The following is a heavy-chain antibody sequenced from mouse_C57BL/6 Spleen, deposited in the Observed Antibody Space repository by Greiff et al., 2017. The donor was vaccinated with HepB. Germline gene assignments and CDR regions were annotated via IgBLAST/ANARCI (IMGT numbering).Heavy chain of an antibody. J-gene: IGHJ4*01. Sequence: VQLQQPGAELVKPGASVKLSCKASGYTFTSYWMHWVKQRPGRGLEWIGRIDPNSGGTKYNEKFKSKATLTVDKPSSTAYMQLSSLTSEDSAAYYCARGYRDYAMDYWGQGTSVTVSS. CDR1: GYTFTSYW. CDR3: ARGYRDYAMDY. CDR2: IDPNSGGT. D-gene: IGHD2-12*01. V-gene: IGHV1-72*01.